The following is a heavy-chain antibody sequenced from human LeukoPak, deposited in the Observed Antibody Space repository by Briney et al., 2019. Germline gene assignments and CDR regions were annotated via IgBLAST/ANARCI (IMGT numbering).Heavy chain of an antibody. Sequence: ASVKVSCKASGYTFTSYGISWVRQAPGQGLEWMGWISAYNGNTNYAQKLQGRVTMTTDTSTSTAYMELRSLRSDDTAVYYCARGKYYDFWSGSLDYFDYCGQGTLVTVSS. J-gene: IGHJ4*02. V-gene: IGHV1-18*01. CDR2: ISAYNGNT. D-gene: IGHD3-3*01. CDR3: ARGKYYDFWSGSLDYFDY. CDR1: GYTFTSYG.